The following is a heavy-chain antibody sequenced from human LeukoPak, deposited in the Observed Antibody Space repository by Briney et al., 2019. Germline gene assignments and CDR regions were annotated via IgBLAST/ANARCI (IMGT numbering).Heavy chain of an antibody. J-gene: IGHJ4*02. CDR3: ARGVSSGYYFLDY. V-gene: IGHV3-21*01. Sequence: GGSLRLSCAASGFTFSSYSMNWVCQAPGKGLEWVSSISSSSSYIYYADSVKGRFTISRDNAKNSLYLQMNSLRAEDTAVYYCARGVSSGYYFLDYWGQGTLVTVSS. CDR1: GFTFSSYS. CDR2: ISSSSSYI. D-gene: IGHD3-22*01.